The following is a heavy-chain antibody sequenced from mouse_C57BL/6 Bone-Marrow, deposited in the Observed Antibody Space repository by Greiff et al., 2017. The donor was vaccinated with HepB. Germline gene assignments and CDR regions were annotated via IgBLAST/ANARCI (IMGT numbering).Heavy chain of an antibody. Sequence: QVQLKQPGAELVRPGSSVKLSCKASGYTFTSYWMHWVKQRPIQGLEWIGNIDPSDSETHYNQKFKDKATLTVDKSSSTAYMQLSSLTSEDSAVYYCARGRGSRDFDYWGQGTTLTVSS. CDR1: GYTFTSYW. V-gene: IGHV1-52*01. CDR2: IDPSDSET. J-gene: IGHJ2*01. CDR3: ARGRGSRDFDY.